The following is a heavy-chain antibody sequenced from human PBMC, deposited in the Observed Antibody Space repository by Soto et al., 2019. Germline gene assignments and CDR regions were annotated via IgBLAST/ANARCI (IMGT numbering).Heavy chain of an antibody. D-gene: IGHD3-10*01. CDR2: IVFGSGNT. Sequence: QMQLVQSGPEVKKPGTSVKVSCKASGFTFTSSAVQWVRQARGQRLEWIGWIVFGSGNTNYSQKFQERVTFTRDMSTHTAYMELSSMRSEDTAVSYCAAVPLIEFGESSEYFDYWGQGTLVTGSS. CDR1: GFTFTSSA. J-gene: IGHJ4*02. CDR3: AAVPLIEFGESSEYFDY. V-gene: IGHV1-58*01.